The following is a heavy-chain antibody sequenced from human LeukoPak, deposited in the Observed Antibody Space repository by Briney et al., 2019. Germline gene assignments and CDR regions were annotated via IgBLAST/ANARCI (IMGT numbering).Heavy chain of an antibody. J-gene: IGHJ4*02. CDR2: ISSSGSTI. CDR3: ATGADYSSPVRY. D-gene: IGHD4-11*01. CDR1: GFTFSSYW. V-gene: IGHV3-48*04. Sequence: GGSLRLSCAASGFTFSSYWMSWVRQAPGKGLEWVSYISSSGSTIYYADSVKGRFTISRDNAKNTLYLQMNSLRAEDTAVYYCATGADYSSPVRYWGQGTLVTVSS.